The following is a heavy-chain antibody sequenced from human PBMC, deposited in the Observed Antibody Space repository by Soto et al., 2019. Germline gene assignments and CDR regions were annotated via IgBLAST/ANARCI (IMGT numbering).Heavy chain of an antibody. J-gene: IGHJ6*02. CDR1: GFTFSSYG. CDR2: ISYDGSNK. Sequence: QVQLVESGGGVVQPGRSLRLSCAASGFTFSSYGMHWVRQAPGKGLEWVAVISYDGSNKYYADSVKGRFTISRDNSKNTLYLQMNSLRAEDTAVYYCAKDRGYSSGWYLSPLGMDVWGQGTTVTVSS. D-gene: IGHD6-19*01. CDR3: AKDRGYSSGWYLSPLGMDV. V-gene: IGHV3-30*18.